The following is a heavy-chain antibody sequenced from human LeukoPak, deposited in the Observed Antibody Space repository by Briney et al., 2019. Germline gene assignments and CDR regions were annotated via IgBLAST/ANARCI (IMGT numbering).Heavy chain of an antibody. CDR2: IYYSGST. J-gene: IGHJ6*02. CDR1: GGSISSSSYY. Sequence: SETLSLTCTVSGGSISSSSYYWGWIRQPPGKGLEWIGSIYYSGSTYYNPSLKSRVTISVDTFKNQFSLKLSSVTAADTAVYYCARDAGHQLSRRNYYAMDVWGQGTTVTVSS. V-gene: IGHV4-39*02. D-gene: IGHD2-2*01. CDR3: ARDAGHQLSRRNYYAMDV.